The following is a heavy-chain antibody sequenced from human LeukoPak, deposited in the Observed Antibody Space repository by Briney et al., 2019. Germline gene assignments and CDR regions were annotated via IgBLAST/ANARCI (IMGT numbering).Heavy chain of an antibody. V-gene: IGHV4-39*07. CDR2: IYYSGST. CDR1: GGSISSSSYY. CDR3: ARSSYYYDSFDS. Sequence: EPSETLSLTCTVSGGSISSSSYYWGWIRQPPGKGLEWIGSIYYSGSTYYNPSLKSRVTISVDTSKNQFSLYLSSVTAADTAHYYCARSSYYYDSFDSWGQGTLVTVSS. D-gene: IGHD3-22*01. J-gene: IGHJ4*02.